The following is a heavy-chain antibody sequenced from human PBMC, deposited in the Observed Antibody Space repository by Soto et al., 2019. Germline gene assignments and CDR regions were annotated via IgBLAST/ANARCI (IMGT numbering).Heavy chain of an antibody. V-gene: IGHV4-30-4*01. CDR1: GGSISSGDYY. J-gene: IGHJ4*02. CDR2: IYYSGST. D-gene: IGHD3-22*01. Sequence: SETLSLTCTVSGGSISSGDYYWSWIRQPPGKGLEWIGYIYYSGSTYYNPSLKSRVTISVDTSKNQFSLKLSSVTAADTAVYYCDRIGSSGYFFDYWGQGTLVTVSS. CDR3: DRIGSSGYFFDY.